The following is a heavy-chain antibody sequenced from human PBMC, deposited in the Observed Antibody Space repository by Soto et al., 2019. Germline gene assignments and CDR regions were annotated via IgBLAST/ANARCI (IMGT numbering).Heavy chain of an antibody. D-gene: IGHD6-19*01. CDR1: GFTFSDHY. CDR3: VRVSPVSVGTFDF. Sequence: GSLRLSCVASGFTFSDHYMDWVRQAPGKGLEWVARVRKKTNSYTTEYAASVKGRFTISRDDSKNSLYLQMNSLKSEDTAVYYCVRVSPVSVGTFDFWGQGTLVTVSS. J-gene: IGHJ4*01. CDR2: VRKKTNSYTT. V-gene: IGHV3-72*01.